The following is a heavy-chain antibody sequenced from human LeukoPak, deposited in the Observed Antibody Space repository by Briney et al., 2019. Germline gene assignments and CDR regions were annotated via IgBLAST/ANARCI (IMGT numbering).Heavy chain of an antibody. CDR1: GFTFSNFW. V-gene: IGHV3-7*01. Sequence: PGGSLRLSCVTSGFTFSNFWMTWVRQAPGKGLEWVANIKQDGSEKYYVDSVKGRFTVFRDNAKNSLYLQMNSLRAEDTAVYSCARDRIPALPGYWGQGTLVTVSS. CDR2: IKQDGSEK. J-gene: IGHJ4*02. CDR3: ARDRIPALPGY. D-gene: IGHD6-6*01.